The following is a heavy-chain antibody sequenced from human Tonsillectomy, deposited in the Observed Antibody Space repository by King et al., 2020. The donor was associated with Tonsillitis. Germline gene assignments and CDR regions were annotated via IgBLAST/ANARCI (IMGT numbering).Heavy chain of an antibody. J-gene: IGHJ4*02. CDR2: IYPGDSEV. D-gene: IGHD1-26*01. CDR1: GYEFAKYW. Sequence: DAQLVQSGPEVKKPGESLKISCTASGYEFAKYWLGWVRHMPGKGLEWVGLIYPGDSEVRYNPSFEGLVTMSADRSINTAYLELSGLRASDSAMYYCASSVGSTTCLNNWGQGTLLTVSS. CDR3: ASSVGSTTCLNN. V-gene: IGHV5-51*01.